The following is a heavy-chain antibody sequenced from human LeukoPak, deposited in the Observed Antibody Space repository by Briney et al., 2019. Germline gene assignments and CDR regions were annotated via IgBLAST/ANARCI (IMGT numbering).Heavy chain of an antibody. CDR1: GFTFSSYA. D-gene: IGHD7-27*01. J-gene: IGHJ6*02. CDR3: AKANWGSGY. CDR2: ITVSGGST. Sequence: PGGSLRLSCAASGFTFSSYAMSWVRQAPGKGLEWVSTITVSGGSTYYADSVKGRFTISRDNSKNTLDLQMNSLRAEDTAVYYCAKANWGSGYWGQGTTVTVSS. V-gene: IGHV3-23*01.